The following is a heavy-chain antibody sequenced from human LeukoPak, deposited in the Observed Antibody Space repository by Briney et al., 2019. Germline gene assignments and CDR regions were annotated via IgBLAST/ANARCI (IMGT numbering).Heavy chain of an antibody. CDR2: IYYSGRT. D-gene: IGHD3-3*01. J-gene: IGHJ4*02. Sequence: SETLSLTCTVSGGSISSSSYYWGWVRQPPGKGLEWIGGIYYSGRTYYNPSLKSRVTISVDTSKNQFSLKLSSVTAADTAVYYCASALPNTIFGVVTNYYFDYWGQGTLVTVSS. V-gene: IGHV4-39*01. CDR1: GGSISSSSYY. CDR3: ASALPNTIFGVVTNYYFDY.